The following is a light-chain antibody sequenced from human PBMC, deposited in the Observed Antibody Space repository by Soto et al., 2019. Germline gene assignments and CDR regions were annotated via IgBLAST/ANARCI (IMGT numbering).Light chain of an antibody. Sequence: QSVLTQPRSVSGSPGQSVTISCTGTSSDVGGYDFVSWYQQHPGKAPRLIIFDVDQRPSGVPDRFSGSSSDNTASLTISGLPPDDEADYYCSSYTTSRTPSYVFGTGTKVTVL. CDR1: SSDVGGYDF. V-gene: IGLV2-11*01. CDR2: DVD. J-gene: IGLJ1*01. CDR3: SSYTTSRTPSYV.